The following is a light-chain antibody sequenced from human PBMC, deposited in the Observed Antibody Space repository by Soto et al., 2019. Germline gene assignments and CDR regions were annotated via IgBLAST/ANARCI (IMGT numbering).Light chain of an antibody. CDR2: GAS. J-gene: IGKJ1*01. V-gene: IGKV3-15*01. CDR3: HHFGSLPET. CDR1: QSVSS. Sequence: EIVMTQSPATLSVSPGDRATLSCRASQSVSSIAWYQQKPGQPPRLLIYGASRRATNIPARFSGGGSDTEFTLTISTLQSEDFAVYYCHHFGSLPETFGQGTNVE.